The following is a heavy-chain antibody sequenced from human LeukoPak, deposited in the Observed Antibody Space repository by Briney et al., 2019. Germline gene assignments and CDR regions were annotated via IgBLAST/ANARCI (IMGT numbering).Heavy chain of an antibody. Sequence: SETLSLTCAVYGGSFSGYYWSWIRQPPGKGLEWIGEINHSGSTNYNPSLKSRVTISVDTSKNQFSLKLSSVTAADTAVYYCARALYSYGYSNWFDPWGQGTLVTVSS. V-gene: IGHV4-34*01. CDR1: GGSFSGYY. CDR3: ARALYSYGYSNWFDP. CDR2: INHSGST. D-gene: IGHD5-18*01. J-gene: IGHJ5*02.